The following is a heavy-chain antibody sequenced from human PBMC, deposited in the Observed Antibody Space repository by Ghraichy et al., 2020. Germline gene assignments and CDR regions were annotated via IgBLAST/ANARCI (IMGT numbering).Heavy chain of an antibody. D-gene: IGHD6-13*01. Sequence: GGSLRLSCAASGFTFSSYWMSWVRQAPGKGLEWVANIKQDGSEKHFVDSVRGRFTISRDNARNSLYLQMNSLRAEDTAVFYCARSAAYSSHLDYWGQGTLVTVSS. CDR1: GFTFSSYW. J-gene: IGHJ4*02. CDR3: ARSAAYSSHLDY. CDR2: IKQDGSEK. V-gene: IGHV3-7*01.